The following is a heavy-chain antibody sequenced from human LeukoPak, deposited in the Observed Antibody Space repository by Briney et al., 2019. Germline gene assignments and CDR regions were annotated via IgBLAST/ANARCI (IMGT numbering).Heavy chain of an antibody. Sequence: SETLSLTCTDSGDSISSYYWSWIRQPPGKGLEWIGYMYYSGSTNYNPSLKSRVTISVDTSKNQFSLKLSSVTAADTAVYYCARHGGGSYCSSTSCYLLFDPWGQGTLVTVSS. CDR1: GDSISSYY. D-gene: IGHD2-2*01. J-gene: IGHJ5*02. V-gene: IGHV4-59*08. CDR2: MYYSGST. CDR3: ARHGGGSYCSSTSCYLLFDP.